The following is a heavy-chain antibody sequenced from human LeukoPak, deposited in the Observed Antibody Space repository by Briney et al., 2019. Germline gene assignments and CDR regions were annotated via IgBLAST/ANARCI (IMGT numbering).Heavy chain of an antibody. CDR2: IVVGSGNT. D-gene: IGHD3-22*01. V-gene: IGHV1-58*01. CDR1: GFTFRTSA. J-gene: IGHJ5*02. Sequence: GTSVKVSCKASGFTFRTSAVQWVRQARGQRLEWIGWIVVGSGNTNYAQKFRERVTISRDMSTSTAYMELSSLRSEDTAVYYCAAQVNYHDSTVRDPWGQGTLVTVSS. CDR3: AAQVNYHDSTVRDP.